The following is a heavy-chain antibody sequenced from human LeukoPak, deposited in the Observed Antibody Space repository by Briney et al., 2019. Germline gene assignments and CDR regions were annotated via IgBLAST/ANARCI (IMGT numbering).Heavy chain of an antibody. D-gene: IGHD2-15*01. CDR1: GFTFSSYS. J-gene: IGHJ4*02. CDR3: ARDTYCSGGSCYYDY. CDR2: ISSSSSYI. V-gene: IGHV3-21*01. Sequence: PGGSLRLSCAASGFTFSSYSMNWVRQAPGKGLEWVSSISSSSSYIYYADSVKGRFTISRDNAKNSQYLQMNSLRAEDTAVYYCARDTYCSGGSCYYDYWGQGTLVTVSS.